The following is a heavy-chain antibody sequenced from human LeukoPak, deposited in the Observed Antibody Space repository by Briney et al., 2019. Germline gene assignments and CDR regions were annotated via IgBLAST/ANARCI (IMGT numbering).Heavy chain of an antibody. Sequence: GASVKVSCKASGGTFSSYAISWVRQAPGQGLEWMGWINTNTGNPTYAQGFTGRFVFSLDTSVSTAYLQISSLKAEDTAVYYCARTVVRNYGDGFDYWGQGTLVTVSS. CDR2: INTNTGNP. CDR3: ARTVVRNYGDGFDY. J-gene: IGHJ4*02. CDR1: GGTFSSYA. V-gene: IGHV7-4-1*02. D-gene: IGHD4-17*01.